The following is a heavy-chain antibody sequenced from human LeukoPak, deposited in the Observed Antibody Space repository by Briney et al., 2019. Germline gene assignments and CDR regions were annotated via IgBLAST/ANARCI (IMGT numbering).Heavy chain of an antibody. D-gene: IGHD1-26*01. J-gene: IGHJ4*02. Sequence: GRSLRLSCTASGFTFGDYAMSWVRQAPGKGLEWVGFIRSKAYGGTTEYAASVKGRFTISRDDFKNIAYLQMNSLKTEDTAVYYCSRLVGATTALSPYYFVYWGQGTLVTVSS. CDR3: SRLVGATTALSPYYFVY. CDR1: GFTFGDYA. CDR2: IRSKAYGGTT. V-gene: IGHV3-49*04.